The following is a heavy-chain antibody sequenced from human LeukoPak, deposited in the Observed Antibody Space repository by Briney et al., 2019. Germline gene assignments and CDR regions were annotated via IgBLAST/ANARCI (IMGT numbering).Heavy chain of an antibody. V-gene: IGHV3-7*03. Sequence: PGGSLRLSCAASGFTFSSYWMSWVRQAPGKGLEWVANIKQDETEKFYLGSVKGRFTISRDNAKNSLYLQMNSLRAEDTAVYYCARGGGWYADYWGQGTLVTVSS. J-gene: IGHJ4*02. CDR3: ARGGGWYADY. CDR2: IKQDETEK. CDR1: GFTFSSYW. D-gene: IGHD6-19*01.